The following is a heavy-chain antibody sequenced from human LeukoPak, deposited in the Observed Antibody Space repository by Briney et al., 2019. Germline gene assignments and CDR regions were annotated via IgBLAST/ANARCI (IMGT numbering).Heavy chain of an antibody. V-gene: IGHV4-39*01. CDR2: ISYSGST. J-gene: IGHJ4*02. CDR3: ARHAHNWHRGY. Sequence: PSETLSLTCTVSGGSISSDGGSISSDIYYWGWIRQPPGKGLEWVGSISYSGSTYYNPSLKSQVTISIDTSKNQFSLRLKSVTAADTAVFYCARHAHNWHRGYWGQGILVTVSS. D-gene: IGHD1-20*01. CDR1: GGSISSDGGSISSDIYY.